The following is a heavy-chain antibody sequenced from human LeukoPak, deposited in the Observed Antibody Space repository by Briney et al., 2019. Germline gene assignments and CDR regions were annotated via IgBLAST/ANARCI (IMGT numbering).Heavy chain of an antibody. CDR3: AKAPVTSCRGAYCYPFDS. V-gene: IGHV3-23*01. J-gene: IGHJ4*02. D-gene: IGHD2-21*01. CDR1: GFTFRIYA. CDR2: TSSSDSGT. Sequence: GGSLRLSCAASGFTFRIYAMSWVRQAPGKGLEWVSATSSSDSGTYYADSVRGRFTISRDNSKNTLYLHMKSLRAEDAAVYYCAKAPVTSCRGAYCYPFDSWGQGTVVTVSS.